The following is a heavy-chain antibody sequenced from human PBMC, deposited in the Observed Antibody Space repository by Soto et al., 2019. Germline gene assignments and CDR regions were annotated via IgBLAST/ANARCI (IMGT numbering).Heavy chain of an antibody. Sequence: EGQLLQSGGDLVQPGGSLRLSCAGSGLKLRSYAMTWIRQTPEKGLEWVSTISGRSGVPSYADSVNGRFTVSRDNSKNTLYLQMNSLRPDDTAIYYCAKGGPFTGGFDPWGQGTLVTVAS. V-gene: IGHV3-23*01. CDR3: AKGGPFTGGFDP. CDR2: ISGRSGVP. CDR1: GLKLRSYA. D-gene: IGHD3-16*01. J-gene: IGHJ5*02.